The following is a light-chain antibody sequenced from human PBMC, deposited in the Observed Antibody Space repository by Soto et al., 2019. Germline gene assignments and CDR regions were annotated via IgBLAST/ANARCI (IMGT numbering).Light chain of an antibody. J-gene: IGKJ1*01. CDR2: GES. CDR1: QSVSSSF. V-gene: IGKV3-20*01. Sequence: EIVLTQSPGTLSVSPGERATLSCWASQSVSSSFVAWYQQKPGQAPRLLIYGESNRATGIPDRFSGSGSGTDFTLTISRLEPEDFAVYYCQQYGSSGTVGQGTQVDIK. CDR3: QQYGSSGT.